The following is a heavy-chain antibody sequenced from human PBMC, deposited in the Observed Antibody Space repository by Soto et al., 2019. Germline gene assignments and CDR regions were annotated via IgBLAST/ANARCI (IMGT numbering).Heavy chain of an antibody. D-gene: IGHD2-15*01. V-gene: IGHV3-49*03. CDR2: IRSKAYGGTT. J-gene: IGHJ3*02. Sequence: GGSLRLCCTASGFTFGDYAMSWFRQAPGKGLEWVGFIRSKAYGGTTEYAASVKGRFTISRDDSKSIAYLQMNSLKTEDTAVYCCTREYIVVVVAATDESDAFDIWGQGIMVTVS. CDR3: TREYIVVVVAATDESDAFDI. CDR1: GFTFGDYA.